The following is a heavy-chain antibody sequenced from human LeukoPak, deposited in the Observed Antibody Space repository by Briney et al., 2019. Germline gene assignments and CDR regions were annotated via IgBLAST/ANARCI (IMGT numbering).Heavy chain of an antibody. CDR3: ATPVYSYGQRAFDI. D-gene: IGHD5-18*01. J-gene: IGHJ3*02. CDR1: GYTLTELS. CDR2: FDPEDGET. Sequence: GASVKVSCKVSGYTLTELSMHWVRQAPGKGLEWMGGFDPEDGETIYAQKFQGRVTMTEDTSTDTAYMELSSLRSKDTAVYYCATPVYSYGQRAFDIWGQGTMVTVSS. V-gene: IGHV1-24*01.